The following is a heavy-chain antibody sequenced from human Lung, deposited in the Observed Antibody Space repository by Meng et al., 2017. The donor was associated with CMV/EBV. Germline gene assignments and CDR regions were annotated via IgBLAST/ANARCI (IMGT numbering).Heavy chain of an antibody. Sequence: GSLRLXCAVSGGSISTTNWWTWVRQPPGKGLEWTGVIYHSGTTNLNPSLKGRVTLSVDKSKKHFSLNVTTVTAADTAIYYCSRVPHFATGWGFDFWGQGXLVTVSS. D-gene: IGHD1-14*01. V-gene: IGHV4-4*02. CDR2: IYHSGTT. CDR3: SRVPHFATGWGFDF. CDR1: GGSISTTNW. J-gene: IGHJ4*02.